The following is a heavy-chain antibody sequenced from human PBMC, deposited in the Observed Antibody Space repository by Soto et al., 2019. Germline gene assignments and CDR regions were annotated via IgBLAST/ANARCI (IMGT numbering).Heavy chain of an antibody. CDR1: GYTFTTYA. Sequence: QVQLVQSGAEVKKPGASVKVSCKASGYTFTTYAISWVRQAPGQGLEWMGWISTYDGNTDYAQNLQGRVTMTTDTSTNTAYVELRSLRSDDTAVYYCARDRLHTSSSITFDYWGQGALVTVSS. J-gene: IGHJ4*02. CDR2: ISTYDGNT. CDR3: ARDRLHTSSSITFDY. V-gene: IGHV1-18*01. D-gene: IGHD6-6*01.